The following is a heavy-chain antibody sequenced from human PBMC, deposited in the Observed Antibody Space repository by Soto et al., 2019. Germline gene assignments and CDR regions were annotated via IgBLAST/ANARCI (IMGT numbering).Heavy chain of an antibody. CDR1: GYNFTRFG. V-gene: IGHV1-18*01. J-gene: IGHJ6*02. CDR2: MGAHSGHA. Sequence: QFQLVQSGAEVKKPGASVKVSCKTSGYNFTRFGISWVRQAPGHGLEWMGWMGAHSGHARQAQKFQGRLNMTTDASKNTAYSVLSSVTSDDTALYYRWRGGQQLAQEDDDQFNGMDAWGQGTTVIVSS. D-gene: IGHD6-13*01. CDR3: WRGGQQLAQEDDDQFNGMDA.